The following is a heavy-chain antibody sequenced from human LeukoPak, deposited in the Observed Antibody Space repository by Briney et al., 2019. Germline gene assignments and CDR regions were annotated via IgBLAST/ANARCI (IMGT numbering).Heavy chain of an antibody. CDR1: GFTFSNYW. J-gene: IGHJ4*02. Sequence: SGGSLRLSCAASGFTFSNYWMSWVRQAPGKGLEWVANIKQDGSEKYYVDSVKGRFTISRDNAKNSLYLQMNSLRAEDTAVYYCAGRMAAGVGAHQLPNYFDYWGQGTLVTVSS. V-gene: IGHV3-7*01. CDR3: AGRMAAGVGAHQLPNYFDY. CDR2: IKQDGSEK. D-gene: IGHD2-2*01.